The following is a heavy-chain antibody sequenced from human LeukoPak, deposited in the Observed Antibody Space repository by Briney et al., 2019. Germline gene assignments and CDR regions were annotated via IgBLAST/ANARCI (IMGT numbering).Heavy chain of an antibody. CDR1: GYSISSSNW. J-gene: IGHJ3*02. Sequence: SDTLSLTCAVSGYSISSSNWWGWIRQPPGKGLEWIGYIYYSGGTNCNPSLKSRVTVAVDTSKNQFSLKLTSVTAADTAVYYCARVRRYTGRPDAFDIWGQGTMVTVSS. D-gene: IGHD1-26*01. V-gene: IGHV4-28*03. CDR2: IYYSGGT. CDR3: ARVRRYTGRPDAFDI.